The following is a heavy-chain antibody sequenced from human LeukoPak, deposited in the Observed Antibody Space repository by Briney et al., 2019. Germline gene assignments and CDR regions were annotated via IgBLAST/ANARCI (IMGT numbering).Heavy chain of an antibody. Sequence: PSETLSLTCAVYGGSFSGYYWSWIRQPPGKGLEWIGEINHSGSTNYNPSLKSRVTISVDTSKNQFSLKLSSVTAADTAVYYSAASITGTTDGAFDIWGQGTMVTVSS. J-gene: IGHJ3*02. CDR1: GGSFSGYY. V-gene: IGHV4-34*01. CDR2: INHSGST. CDR3: AASITGTTDGAFDI. D-gene: IGHD1-7*01.